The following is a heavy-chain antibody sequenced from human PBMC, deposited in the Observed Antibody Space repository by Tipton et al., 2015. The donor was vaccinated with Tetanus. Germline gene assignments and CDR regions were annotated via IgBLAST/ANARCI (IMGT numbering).Heavy chain of an antibody. CDR1: GGSISAYY. V-gene: IGHV4-4*07. CDR2: IYPSGIT. Sequence: TLSLTCTVSGGSISAYYWSWIRQPPGKGLEWIGRIYPSGITNYNPSLKSRVNMSVDTSKNQFSLKLTSVTAADTAIYYCAGEFTYWGQGTLVTVSS. J-gene: IGHJ4*02. D-gene: IGHD3-10*01. CDR3: AGEFTY.